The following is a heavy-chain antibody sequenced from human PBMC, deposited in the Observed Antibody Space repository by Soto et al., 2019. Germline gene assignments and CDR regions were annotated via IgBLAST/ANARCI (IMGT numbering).Heavy chain of an antibody. J-gene: IGHJ4*02. CDR1: GFTFSSYS. CDR2: IGTNGGST. Sequence: PGGSLRLSCSASGFTFSSYSIHWVRQAPGKGLEYVSSIGTNGGSTFYADSVKGRFIISKDNSNNTVSLQMHSLRVEDTGIYYCAKGRLRGLDNGNFDYWGQGTLVTVSS. D-gene: IGHD1-26*01. CDR3: AKGRLRGLDNGNFDY. V-gene: IGHV3-64*04.